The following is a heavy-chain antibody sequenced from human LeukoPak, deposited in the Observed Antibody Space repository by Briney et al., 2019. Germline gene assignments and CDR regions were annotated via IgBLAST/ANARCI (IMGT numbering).Heavy chain of an antibody. CDR1: GDSTGSYY. D-gene: IGHD6-13*01. CDR3: AREGVVAAGTLGWFDP. CDR2: TFFSGTT. J-gene: IGHJ5*02. Sequence: PAETLSLTCTVSGDSTGSYYWNWIRQPPGKGLEWIGYTFFSGTTNYNPSLKSRVTISVDTSKNQFSLKLTSVTAADTGVYYCAREGVVAAGTLGWFDPWGQGTLVTVSS. V-gene: IGHV4-59*01.